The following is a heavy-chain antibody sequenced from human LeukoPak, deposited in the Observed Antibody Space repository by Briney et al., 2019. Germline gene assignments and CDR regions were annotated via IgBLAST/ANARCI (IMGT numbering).Heavy chain of an antibody. J-gene: IGHJ5*02. CDR2: ISGSGGST. D-gene: IGHD3-9*01. V-gene: IGHV3-23*01. CDR3: AKNDDILTLNWFDP. Sequence: PSETLSLTCTVSGGSISSSSYYWGWIRQPPGKGLEWVSAISGSGGSTYYADSVKGRFTISRDNSKNTLYLQMNSLRAEDTAVYYCAKNDDILTLNWFDPWGQGTLVTVSS. CDR1: GGSISSSSYY.